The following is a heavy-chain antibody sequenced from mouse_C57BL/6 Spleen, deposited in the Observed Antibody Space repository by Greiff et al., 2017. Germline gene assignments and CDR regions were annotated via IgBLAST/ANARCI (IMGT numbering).Heavy chain of an antibody. Sequence: VQLQQPGAELVRPGSSVKLSCKASGYTFTSYWMHWVKQRPIQGLEWIGNIDPSDSETHYNQKFKDKATLTVDKSSSTAYMQLSSLTSEDSAVYYCARSLITTVVATSIDYWGQGTTLTVSS. D-gene: IGHD1-1*01. J-gene: IGHJ2*01. CDR1: GYTFTSYW. V-gene: IGHV1-52*01. CDR2: IDPSDSET. CDR3: ARSLITTVVATSIDY.